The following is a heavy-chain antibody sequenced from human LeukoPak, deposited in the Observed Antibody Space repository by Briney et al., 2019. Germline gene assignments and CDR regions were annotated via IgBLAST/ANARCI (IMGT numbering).Heavy chain of an antibody. Sequence: SETLSLTCAVYVGSFSVCYGSWIRQPPGKGGEWIGEFNHCGSTNYHPSLKSPVTISVDTSKTQSSLKLSSVTAADTAVYYCARAVDTALILRYYFDYWGQGTLVTVSS. CDR2: FNHCGST. D-gene: IGHD5-18*01. CDR3: ARAVDTALILRYYFDY. J-gene: IGHJ4*02. CDR1: VGSFSVCY. V-gene: IGHV4-34*01.